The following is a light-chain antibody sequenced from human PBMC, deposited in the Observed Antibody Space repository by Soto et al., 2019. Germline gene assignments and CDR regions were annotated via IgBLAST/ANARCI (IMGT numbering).Light chain of an antibody. CDR2: GAS. J-gene: IGKJ5*01. Sequence: EIVFAQSPATPFVSPGDGGTLSFRASQSVTSNLAWYQQKPGQAPRLLIYGASTRATGIPARFSGSGSGTEFTLTISSLQSEDFAVYFCQQYNNWPPITFGQGTRLEIK. CDR1: QSVTSN. V-gene: IGKV3-15*01. CDR3: QQYNNWPPIT.